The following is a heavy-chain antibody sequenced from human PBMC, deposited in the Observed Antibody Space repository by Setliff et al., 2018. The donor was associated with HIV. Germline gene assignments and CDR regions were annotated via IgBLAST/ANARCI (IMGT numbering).Heavy chain of an antibody. CDR2: IWDDGSQK. J-gene: IGHJ4*02. CDR1: GFTFGDYV. V-gene: IGHV3-33*01. CDR3: ARLYGDYNYIDY. D-gene: IGHD4-17*01. Sequence: GGSLRLSCTASGFTFGDYVMSWVRQAPGKGLEWLTVIWDDGSQKYYADSVKGRFTISKDFSKNTLYLQMNSLTAEDTAIYYCARLYGDYNYIDYWGQGTLVTVSS.